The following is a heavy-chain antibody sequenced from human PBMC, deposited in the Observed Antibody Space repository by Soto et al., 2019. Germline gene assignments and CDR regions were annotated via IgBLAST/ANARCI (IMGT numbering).Heavy chain of an antibody. Sequence: GASVKVSCKASGYTFTSNAMHWVRQAPGQRLEWMGWINAGNGNTKYSQKFQGRVTITRDTSASTVYMELSSLGSEDTAVYYCARWAGDYYFDYWGQGTLVTVSS. J-gene: IGHJ4*02. CDR1: GYTFTSNA. CDR2: INAGNGNT. V-gene: IGHV1-3*01. D-gene: IGHD3-10*01. CDR3: ARWAGDYYFDY.